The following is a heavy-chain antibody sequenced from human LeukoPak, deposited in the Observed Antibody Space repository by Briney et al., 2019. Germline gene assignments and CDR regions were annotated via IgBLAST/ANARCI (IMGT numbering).Heavy chain of an antibody. CDR2: IYYSGST. CDR1: GGSISSSSYY. V-gene: IGHV4-39*01. D-gene: IGHD4-17*01. CDR3: ARQLFDFDYGDYGWVFDY. Sequence: SETLSLTCTVSGGSISSSSYYWGWIRQPPGKGLEWIGSIYYSGSTYYNPSLKSRVTISVDTSKNQFSLKLSSVTAADTAVYYCARQLFDFDYGDYGWVFDYWGQGTLVTVSS. J-gene: IGHJ4*02.